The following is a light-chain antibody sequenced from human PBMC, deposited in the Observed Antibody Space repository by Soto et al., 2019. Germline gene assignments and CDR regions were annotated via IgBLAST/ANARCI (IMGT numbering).Light chain of an antibody. CDR2: GAS. J-gene: IGKJ5*01. Sequence: EILLTQSPGTLSLSRGERATLSCRASQSVAGTYLAWYQQKPGQAPRLLIYGASSRATGIPDRFSGSGSGTDFTLTISRLEPEDFAVYYCQQYGSSTITFGQGTRLEIK. CDR3: QQYGSSTIT. V-gene: IGKV3-20*01. CDR1: QSVAGTY.